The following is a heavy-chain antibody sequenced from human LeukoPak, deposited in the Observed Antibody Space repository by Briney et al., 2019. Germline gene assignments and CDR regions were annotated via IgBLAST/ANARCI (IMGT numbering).Heavy chain of an antibody. CDR1: GIPFSNYT. J-gene: IGHJ4*02. CDR2: ISGSSRYI. V-gene: IGHV3-21*06. D-gene: IGHD3-22*01. CDR3: ARVNSALVVSSEGSWAGSLGFDH. Sequence: GGSLRLSCAASGIPFSNYTLTWVRQAPGKGLVWVSSISGSSRYIHYSDSVRGRFSISRDNAKNSVYLQMDSLTADDTAVYYCARVNSALVVSSEGSWAGSLGFDHWGQGTLVIVPS.